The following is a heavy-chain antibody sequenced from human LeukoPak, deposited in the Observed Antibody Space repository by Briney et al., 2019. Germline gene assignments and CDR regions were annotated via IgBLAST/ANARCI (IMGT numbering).Heavy chain of an antibody. J-gene: IGHJ4*02. Sequence: ASVTVSCKVSGYTLTELSMHWVRQAPGKGLEWMGGFDPEDGETIYAQKFQGRVTMTEDTSTDTAYMELSSLRSEDTAVYYCATVLPTELAFDYWGQGTLVTVSS. V-gene: IGHV1-24*01. CDR3: ATVLPTELAFDY. CDR1: GYTLTELS. D-gene: IGHD6-13*01. CDR2: FDPEDGET.